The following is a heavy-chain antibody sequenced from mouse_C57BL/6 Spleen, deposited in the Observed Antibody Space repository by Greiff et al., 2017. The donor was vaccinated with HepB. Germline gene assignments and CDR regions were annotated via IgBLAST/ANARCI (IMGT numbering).Heavy chain of an antibody. J-gene: IGHJ4*01. CDR2: IYPSDSET. CDR1: GYTFTSYW. CDR3: ARSIYDGYAMDY. D-gene: IGHD2-3*01. Sequence: VQLQQPGAELVRPGSSVKLSCKASGYTFTSYWMDWVKQRPGQGLEWIGNIYPSDSETHYNQKFKDKATLTVDKSSSTAYMQLSSLTSEDSAVYYCARSIYDGYAMDYWAQGTSVTVSS. V-gene: IGHV1-61*01.